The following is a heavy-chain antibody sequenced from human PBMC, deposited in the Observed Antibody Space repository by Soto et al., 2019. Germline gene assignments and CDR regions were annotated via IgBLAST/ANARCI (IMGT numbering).Heavy chain of an antibody. J-gene: IGHJ4*02. CDR3: ARGWSGWRVWLDY. D-gene: IGHD6-19*01. V-gene: IGHV4-34*01. Sequence: QVQLQQWGAGLLKPSETLSLTCSVYGGSFSGYYWSWIRQAPGQGLEWIGEINHSGSTNYNPSLKSRVTISVDTSKNQFSLKLSSVTAADTAVYYCARGWSGWRVWLDYWGQGTLVTVSS. CDR1: GGSFSGYY. CDR2: INHSGST.